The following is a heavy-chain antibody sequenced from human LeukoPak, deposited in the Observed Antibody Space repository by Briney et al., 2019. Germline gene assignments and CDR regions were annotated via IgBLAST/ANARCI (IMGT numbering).Heavy chain of an antibody. J-gene: IGHJ6*02. CDR1: GFTVSSNY. CDR3: ARDPYSGDYYYYYGMDV. V-gene: IGHV3-53*01. Sequence: GGSLRLSCAASGFTVSSNYMSWVRQAPGKGLEWVSVIYSGGSTYYADSVKGRFTISRDNSKNTLYLQMNSLRAEDTAVYYCARDPYSGDYYYYYGMDVWGQGTTVTVSS. D-gene: IGHD1-26*01. CDR2: IYSGGST.